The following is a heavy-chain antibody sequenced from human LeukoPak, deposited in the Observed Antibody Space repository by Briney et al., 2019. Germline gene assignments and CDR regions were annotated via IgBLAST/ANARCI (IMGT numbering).Heavy chain of an antibody. V-gene: IGHV4-34*01. CDR2: IHHSGST. CDR1: GGSFSGYY. CDR3: ARDDPLTDSGSYYSGHGWFDP. Sequence: SETLSLTCAVYGGSFSGYYWSWIRQPPGKGLEWIGEIHHSGSTNYNPSPKSRVTISVDTSKNQFSLKLSSVTAADTAVYYCARDDPLTDSGSYYSGHGWFDPWGQGTLVTVSS. J-gene: IGHJ5*02. D-gene: IGHD1-26*01.